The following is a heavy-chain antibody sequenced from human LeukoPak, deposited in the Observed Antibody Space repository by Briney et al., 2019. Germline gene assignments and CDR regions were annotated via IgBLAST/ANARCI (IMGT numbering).Heavy chain of an antibody. CDR3: ARGGWLDDY. D-gene: IGHD6-19*01. Sequence: GESLKISCKGSGYSFTNYWISWVRQMPGKGLEWMGMINPSDSYTNYNPPFQGHVTFSVDKSIATAYLQWTTLKASDTAMYYCARGGWLDDYWGQGTLVTVSS. V-gene: IGHV5-10-1*01. J-gene: IGHJ4*02. CDR2: INPSDSYT. CDR1: GYSFTNYW.